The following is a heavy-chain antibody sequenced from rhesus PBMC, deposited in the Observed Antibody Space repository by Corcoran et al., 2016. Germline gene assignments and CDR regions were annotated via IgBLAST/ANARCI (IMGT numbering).Heavy chain of an antibody. CDR2: VDAENGEA. D-gene: IGHD1-44*02. J-gene: IGHJ4*01. Sequence: EVQLVQSGAEVKKPGASVKISCKASGYTFTDSYLHWVRQAPGKGIEWKGRVDAENGEAIHAQKIQDRVTITAETSTDTAYMELSSLRYEDTAVYYCATGGSYFDYWGQGVLVTVSS. CDR3: ATGGSYFDY. V-gene: IGHV1-111*02. CDR1: GYTFTDSY.